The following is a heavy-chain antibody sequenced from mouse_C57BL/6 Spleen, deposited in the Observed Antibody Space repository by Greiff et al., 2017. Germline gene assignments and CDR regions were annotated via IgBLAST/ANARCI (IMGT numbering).Heavy chain of an antibody. D-gene: IGHD2-3*01. Sequence: QVQLQQPGAELVRPGTSVKLSCKASGYTFTSYWMHWVKQRPGQGLEWIGVIDPSDSYTNYNQKFKGKATLTVDPSSSTAYMQLSSLTSEDSAVYYCARSMVTTRAMDYWGQGTSVTVSS. J-gene: IGHJ4*01. CDR3: ARSMVTTRAMDY. CDR1: GYTFTSYW. CDR2: IDPSDSYT. V-gene: IGHV1-59*01.